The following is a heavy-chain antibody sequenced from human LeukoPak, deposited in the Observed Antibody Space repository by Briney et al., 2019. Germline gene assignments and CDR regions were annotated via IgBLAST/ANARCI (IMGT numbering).Heavy chain of an antibody. D-gene: IGHD1-20*01. CDR2: IYYSGST. V-gene: IGHV4-30-4*08. J-gene: IGHJ4*02. CDR3: ARVEYNWNDEGFDY. Sequence: SETLSLTCTVSGGSISSGDYYWSWIRQPPGKGLEWIGYIYYSGSTYYNPSLKSRVTISVDTSKNQFSLKLNSVTAADTAVYYCARVEYNWNDEGFDYWGQGTLVTVSS. CDR1: GGSISSGDYY.